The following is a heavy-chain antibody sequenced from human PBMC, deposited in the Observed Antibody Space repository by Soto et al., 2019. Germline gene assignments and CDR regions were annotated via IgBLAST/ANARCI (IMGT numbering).Heavy chain of an antibody. V-gene: IGHV1-18*01. Sequence: ASVKVSCKASGYTFTSYGISWVRQAPGQGLEWMGWISAYNGSTNYAQKLQGRVTVTTDTSTSIAYMELRSLRFDDTAVYYCERRSIAAAGSYFYYGMDVWGQ. J-gene: IGHJ6*02. D-gene: IGHD6-13*01. CDR2: ISAYNGST. CDR1: GYTFTSYG. CDR3: ERRSIAAAGSYFYYGMDV.